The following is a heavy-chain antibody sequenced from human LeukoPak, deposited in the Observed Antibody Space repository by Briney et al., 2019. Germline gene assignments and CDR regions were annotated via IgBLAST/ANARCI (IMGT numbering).Heavy chain of an antibody. CDR2: ISSSGSTI. D-gene: IGHD3-3*01. Sequence: GGSLRLSCAASGFTFSSHSMNWVRQAPGKGLEWVSYISSSGSTIYYADSVKGRFSISRDNAKNSLHLQMNSLRAEDTAVYYCAREYYDFWSGYYGYVDVWAKGPRSPSP. CDR1: GFTFSSHS. CDR3: AREYYDFWSGYYGYVDV. J-gene: IGHJ6*02. V-gene: IGHV3-48*01.